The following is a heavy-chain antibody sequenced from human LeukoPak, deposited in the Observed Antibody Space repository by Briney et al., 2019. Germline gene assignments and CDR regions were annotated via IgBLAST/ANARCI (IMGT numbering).Heavy chain of an antibody. D-gene: IGHD6-19*01. Sequence: GGSLRLSCAASGFTFSTYDMHWVRQAPGKGLEWVSAIGPAGDTYYSGSVKGRFTISRENAKNSLFLQMNSLRGGDTAVYYCARGRGVSSAWYFDYWGQGTLVTVSS. V-gene: IGHV3-13*01. CDR3: ARGRGVSSAWYFDY. CDR2: IGPAGDT. J-gene: IGHJ4*02. CDR1: GFTFSTYD.